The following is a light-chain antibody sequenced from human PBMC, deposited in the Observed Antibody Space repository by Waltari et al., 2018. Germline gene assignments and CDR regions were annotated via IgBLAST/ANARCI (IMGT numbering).Light chain of an antibody. CDR3: QSADSSGTYV. CDR1: ALPNQY. V-gene: IGLV3-25*03. CDR2: KDS. Sequence: SYELTQPPSVAVSPGQTARLTCSGDALPNQYAYWYQQKPGQAPVLVIYKDSERPSGIPERFSGSSSGTTVTLTISGVQAEDEVDYYCQSADSSGTYVFGTGTKVTVL. J-gene: IGLJ1*01.